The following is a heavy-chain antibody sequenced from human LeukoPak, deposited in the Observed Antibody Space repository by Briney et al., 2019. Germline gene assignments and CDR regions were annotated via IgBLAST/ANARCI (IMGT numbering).Heavy chain of an antibody. CDR1: ESSVGSNY. V-gene: IGHV3-30*02. Sequence: GGSLRLSCAASESSVGSNYMTWVRQAPGKGLEWVAFIRYDGNNKLYADSMKGRFTISRDNSKNTLYLHINSLGAEDTAVYYCVKDNPLDYWGQGTLVIVSS. CDR2: IRYDGNNK. J-gene: IGHJ4*02. CDR3: VKDNPLDY. D-gene: IGHD1-14*01.